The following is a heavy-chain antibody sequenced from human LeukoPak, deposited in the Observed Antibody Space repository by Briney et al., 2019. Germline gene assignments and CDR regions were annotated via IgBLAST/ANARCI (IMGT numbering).Heavy chain of an antibody. Sequence: ASVKASCKASGGTFSSYAISRVRQAPGQGLEWMGRIIPIFGTANYAQKFQGRATITTDESTSTAYMELSSLRSEDTAVYYCARGMAYHSSSWYVYYFDYWGQGTLVTVSS. D-gene: IGHD6-13*01. CDR2: IIPIFGTA. CDR1: GGTFSSYA. CDR3: ARGMAYHSSSWYVYYFDY. J-gene: IGHJ4*02. V-gene: IGHV1-69*05.